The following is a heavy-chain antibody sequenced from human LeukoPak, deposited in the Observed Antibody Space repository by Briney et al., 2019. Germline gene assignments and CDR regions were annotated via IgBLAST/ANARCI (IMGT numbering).Heavy chain of an antibody. Sequence: SETLSLTCTVSGGSIRSSYYYWGWIRQPPGKGLEWIGSIYDSGSTYYNPSLKSRVTISVDTSKNQFSLKLSSVTAADTAVYYCARRNGYINDWPNWFAPWGQGTLVTVSS. V-gene: IGHV4-39*01. D-gene: IGHD6-19*01. CDR1: GGSIRSSYYY. J-gene: IGHJ5*02. CDR2: IYDSGST. CDR3: ARRNGYINDWPNWFAP.